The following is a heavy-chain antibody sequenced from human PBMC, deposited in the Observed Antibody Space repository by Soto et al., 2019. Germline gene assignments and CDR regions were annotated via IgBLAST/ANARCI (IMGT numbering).Heavy chain of an antibody. CDR2: IVVGSGNT. J-gene: IGHJ5*02. D-gene: IGHD6-13*01. V-gene: IGHV1-58*02. CDR3: ARVPTRWDNWFDP. CDR1: GFTLTSSA. Sequence: SVKVSCKASGFTLTSSAMQWVRQARGQRLEWIGWIVVGSGNTNYAQKFQARVTITRDTSTSTAYMELSSLRSEDTAVYYCARVPTRWDNWFDPWGLGTLVTVSS.